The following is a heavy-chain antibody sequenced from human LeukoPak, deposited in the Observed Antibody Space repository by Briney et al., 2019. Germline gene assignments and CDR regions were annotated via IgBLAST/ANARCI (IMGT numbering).Heavy chain of an antibody. CDR2: INHSGST. CDR3: PRGGRQGDY. D-gene: IGHD1-26*01. V-gene: IGHV4-34*01. J-gene: IGHJ4*02. Sequence: SGTLSLTCAAYGGAFRGYYWSWIRQPPGKGREWMGEINHSGSTHYNPSLKRRVTISLDTSKNQFSLKLSSVTAAETAVYYCPRGGRQGDYWGQGTLVTVSS. CDR1: GGAFRGYY.